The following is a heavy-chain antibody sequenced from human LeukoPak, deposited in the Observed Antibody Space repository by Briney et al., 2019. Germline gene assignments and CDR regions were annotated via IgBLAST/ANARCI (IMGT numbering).Heavy chain of an antibody. CDR3: AKDLRRSSTSSYGMDV. Sequence: GGSLRLSCAASGFTFSSYAMSWVRQAPGKGLEWGSAISGSGGSTYYADSVKGRFTISRDNSKNTLYLQMNSLRAEDTAVYYCAKDLRRSSTSSYGMDVWGQGTTVTVSS. CDR1: GFTFSSYA. V-gene: IGHV3-23*01. D-gene: IGHD2-2*01. J-gene: IGHJ6*02. CDR2: ISGSGGST.